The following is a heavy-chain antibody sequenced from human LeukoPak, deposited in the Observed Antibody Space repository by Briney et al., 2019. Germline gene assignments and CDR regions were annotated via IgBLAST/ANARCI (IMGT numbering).Heavy chain of an antibody. D-gene: IGHD2-2*02. CDR3: ARDPPYSFVVPAAISPENY. CDR1: GFTFSSYG. V-gene: IGHV3-30*02. CDR2: IRYDGSNK. J-gene: IGHJ4*02. Sequence: PGGSLRLSCAASGFTFSSYGMHWVRQAPGKGLEWVAFIRYDGSNKYYADSVKGRFTISRDNSKNTLYLQMNSLRAEDTAVYYCARDPPYSFVVPAAISPENYWGQGTLVTVSS.